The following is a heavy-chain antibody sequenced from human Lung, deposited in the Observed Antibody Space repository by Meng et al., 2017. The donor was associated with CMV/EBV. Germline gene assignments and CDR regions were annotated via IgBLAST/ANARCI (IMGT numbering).Heavy chain of an antibody. J-gene: IGHJ4*02. CDR1: GYMFNVYW. Sequence: GGSLRLXXKVSGYMFNVYWIGWVRQKPGKGLEWMGIIYPGDSDVRYSPSFQGQVTISADKSINTAYLQWSGLRASDTAMYYCARQDWTYGHRAYYFDYWGQGTXVTVSS. D-gene: IGHD3/OR15-3a*01. CDR2: IYPGDSDV. CDR3: ARQDWTYGHRAYYFDY. V-gene: IGHV5-51*01.